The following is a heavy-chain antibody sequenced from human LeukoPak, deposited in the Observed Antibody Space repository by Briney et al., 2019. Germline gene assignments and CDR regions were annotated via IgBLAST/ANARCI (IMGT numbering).Heavy chain of an antibody. CDR1: GGSISSGSYY. Sequence: SQTLSLTCTVSGGSISSGSYYWSWIRQPAGKGLEWIGRIYTSGSTNYNPSLKSRVTISVDTSKNQFSLKLSSVTAADTAVYYCARSGIAAAGTRYWGQGTLVTVSS. CDR3: ARSGIAAAGTRY. CDR2: IYTSGST. J-gene: IGHJ4*02. D-gene: IGHD6-13*01. V-gene: IGHV4-61*02.